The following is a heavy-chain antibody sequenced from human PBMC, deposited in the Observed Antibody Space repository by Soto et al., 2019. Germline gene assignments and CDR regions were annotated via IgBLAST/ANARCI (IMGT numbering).Heavy chain of an antibody. CDR3: ARHPRDDYSYGGSGILDY. CDR1: GGSINSRYYY. V-gene: IGHV4-39*01. Sequence: QLQLQESGPGLVKPSETLSLTCTVSGGSINSRYYYWGWIRQPPGKGLEWIGNVYYSGSTYYNPSLKSRVSISVDTSKNQFSLKLSSVTAADTAVYYCARHPRDDYSYGGSGILDYWGQGALVTVSS. CDR2: VYYSGST. J-gene: IGHJ4*02. D-gene: IGHD4-4*01.